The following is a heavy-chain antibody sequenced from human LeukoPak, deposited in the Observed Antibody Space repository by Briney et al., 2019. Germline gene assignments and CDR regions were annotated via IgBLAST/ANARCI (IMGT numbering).Heavy chain of an antibody. CDR2: ISSGSNYI. V-gene: IGHV3-21*01. CDR3: ARTYYGDYDY. CDR1: GFTFSSYS. Sequence: GGSLRLSCAASGFTFSSYSMNWVRQAPGKALEWVSSISSGSNYIFYADSVKGRFTISRDNAKSSLYLQMNSLRAEDTAVYYCARTYYGDYDYWGQGTLVTVSS. J-gene: IGHJ4*02. D-gene: IGHD4-17*01.